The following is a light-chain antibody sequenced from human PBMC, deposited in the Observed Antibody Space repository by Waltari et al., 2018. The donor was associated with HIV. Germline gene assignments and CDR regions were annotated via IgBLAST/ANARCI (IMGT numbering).Light chain of an antibody. Sequence: DIQMAQSPSSVTGSVGATVTLTCRTSQSIGSSLAWYQHQPGRAPKLLIFAASKLENGVPPRFAGSGSGTYCALTISSLQADDSATYYCQQADSFPHTFGGGTRVEIE. V-gene: IGKV1-12*01. CDR2: AAS. CDR3: QQADSFPHT. J-gene: IGKJ4*01. CDR1: QSIGSS.